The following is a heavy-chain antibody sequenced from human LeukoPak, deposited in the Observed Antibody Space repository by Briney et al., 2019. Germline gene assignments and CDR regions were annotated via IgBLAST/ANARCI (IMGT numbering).Heavy chain of an antibody. CDR1: GFIFSNYW. CDR2: IDSDENGGSGT. D-gene: IGHD3-10*01. J-gene: IGHJ4*02. CDR3: AREAYGSGKRYFDY. V-gene: IGHV3-74*03. Sequence: SGGSLRLSCAASGFIFSNYWMHWVRQVPGKGLLWVSRIDSDENGGSGTMYADAVKGRFTIARDNAMKTLYLHMNSLRVEDTAVFYCAREAYGSGKRYFDYWGQGTLVTVSS.